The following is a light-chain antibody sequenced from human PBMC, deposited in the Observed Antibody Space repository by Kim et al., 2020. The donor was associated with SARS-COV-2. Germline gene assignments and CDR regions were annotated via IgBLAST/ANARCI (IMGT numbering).Light chain of an antibody. CDR3: LLSYSGARARV. CDR2: DTS. Sequence: QAVVTQEPSLTVSPGGPVTLTCGSSTGAVTSGHYPYWFQQKPGQAPRTLIYDTSNKHSWTPARFSGSLLGGKADLTLSGAQPEEEAEYYCLLSYSGARARVFGGGTQLTVL. V-gene: IGLV7-46*01. CDR1: TGAVTSGHY. J-gene: IGLJ3*02.